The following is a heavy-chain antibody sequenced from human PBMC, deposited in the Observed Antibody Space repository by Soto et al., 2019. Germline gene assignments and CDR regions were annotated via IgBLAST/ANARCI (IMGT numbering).Heavy chain of an antibody. V-gene: IGHV3-23*01. Sequence: GGSLRLSCAASGFTFSSYAMSWVRQAPGKGLEWVSAISGSGGSTYYADSVKGRFTISRDNSKNTLYLQMNSLRAEDTAVYYCAKGPPPHYCSSTSCYFSYGMDVWGQGTTVTVSS. CDR3: AKGPPPHYCSSTSCYFSYGMDV. J-gene: IGHJ6*02. CDR2: ISGSGGST. CDR1: GFTFSSYA. D-gene: IGHD2-2*01.